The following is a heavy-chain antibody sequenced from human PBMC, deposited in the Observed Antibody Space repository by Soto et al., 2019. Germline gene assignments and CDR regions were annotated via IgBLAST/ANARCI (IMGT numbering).Heavy chain of an antibody. CDR1: GFSLSTSGAC. D-gene: IGHD2-15*01. J-gene: IGHJ4*02. CDR3: AHRQSVACFDY. V-gene: IGHV2-5*02. Sequence: QITLKESGPPLVKPTQTLTLTCTSSGFSLSTSGACVAWIRQPPGKALDWLALIYLDDDKRYSPALKSRPTITNDTSKSQVVLTITNMDPVDTAAYYCAHRQSVACFDYWGQGTLVTVSS. CDR2: IYLDDDK.